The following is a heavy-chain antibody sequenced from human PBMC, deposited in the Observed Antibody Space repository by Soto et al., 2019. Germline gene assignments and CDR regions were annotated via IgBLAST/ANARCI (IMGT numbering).Heavy chain of an antibody. CDR2: INHSGST. CDR1: CGSFSGYY. J-gene: IGHJ6*04. Sequence: SETLSLTCAVYCGSFSGYYWSWIRQPPGKGLEWIGEINHSGSTNYNPSLKSRVTISVDTSKNQSSLKLSSVTAADTAVYYCEYGDRSYYGIDVWGKGTTVTVS. D-gene: IGHD7-27*01. CDR3: EYGDRSYYGIDV. V-gene: IGHV4-34*01.